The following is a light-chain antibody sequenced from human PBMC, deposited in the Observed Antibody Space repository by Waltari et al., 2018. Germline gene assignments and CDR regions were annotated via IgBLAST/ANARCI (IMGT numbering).Light chain of an antibody. CDR1: QSISSY. CDR3: QQYDKWPLT. CDR2: DAS. Sequence: DIVMTQSPATLSVPPGERVTPSCRARQSISSYLAWYQQKPGQAPRLLIHDASTMATSIPSRFGGSGSGTEFTLTSSSLQSEDFAVYYCQQYDKWPLTFGGGTEVEIK. V-gene: IGKV3-15*01. J-gene: IGKJ4*01.